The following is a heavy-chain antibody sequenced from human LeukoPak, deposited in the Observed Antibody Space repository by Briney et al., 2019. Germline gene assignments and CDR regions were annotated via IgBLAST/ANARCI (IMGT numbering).Heavy chain of an antibody. Sequence: SETLSLTCAVSGYSITSSSWWGWIRQPPGKRLEWIGYIYYSGGTNYNPSLKSRVTMSVDTSKNQFSLKLTSVTAADTAVYYCAGRGYTLNYWGQGTLVTVSS. CDR2: IYYSGGT. J-gene: IGHJ4*02. V-gene: IGHV4-28*01. D-gene: IGHD1-1*01. CDR3: AGRGYTLNY. CDR1: GYSITSSSW.